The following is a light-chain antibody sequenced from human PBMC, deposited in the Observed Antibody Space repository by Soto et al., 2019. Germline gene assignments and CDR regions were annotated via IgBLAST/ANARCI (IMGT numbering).Light chain of an antibody. CDR2: SVS. CDR3: QQYNDWPTT. Sequence: EIVIAHSPATLSFSPVERATLSCRASQSVSSTVAWYQQKPGQAPRLLIYSVSTRATGIPARFSGSGSGTEFTLTISSLQSEDFAVYYCQQYNDWPTTFGQGTKVDI. CDR1: QSVSST. V-gene: IGKV3-15*01. J-gene: IGKJ1*01.